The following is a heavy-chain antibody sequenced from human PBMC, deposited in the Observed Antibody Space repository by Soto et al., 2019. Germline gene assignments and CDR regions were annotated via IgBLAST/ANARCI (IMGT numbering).Heavy chain of an antibody. D-gene: IGHD2-15*01. V-gene: IGHV1-18*01. CDR3: ARMCVYCSGGSCYSCHYYYGMDV. Sequence: ASVKVSFKASGYTFTSYGISWVRQAPGQGLEWMGWISAYNGNTNYAQKLQGRVTMTTDTSTSTAYMELRSLRSDDTAVYYCARMCVYCSGGSCYSCHYYYGMDVWGQGTTVTVSS. J-gene: IGHJ6*02. CDR2: ISAYNGNT. CDR1: GYTFTSYG.